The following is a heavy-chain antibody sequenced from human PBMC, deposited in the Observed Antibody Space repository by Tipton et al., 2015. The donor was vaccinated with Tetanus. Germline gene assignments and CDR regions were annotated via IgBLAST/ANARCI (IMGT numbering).Heavy chain of an antibody. J-gene: IGHJ4*02. Sequence: TLSLTCTVSGGSISSYYWSWIRQSPGKGLEWIGYIYYSGSTNYNPSLKSRVTISVDTSKNQFSLKLSSVTAADTAVYYCARDPSGGVRYFDYWGQGTLVTVSS. D-gene: IGHD2-8*01. CDR3: ARDPSGGVRYFDY. CDR2: IYYSGST. CDR1: GGSISSYY. V-gene: IGHV4-59*01.